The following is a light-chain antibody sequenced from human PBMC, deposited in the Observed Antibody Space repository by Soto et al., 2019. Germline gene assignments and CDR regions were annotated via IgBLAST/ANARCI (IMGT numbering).Light chain of an antibody. Sequence: EIVLTQSPSTLSLSPRARAPLSGRASQSVSSSYLAWYQQKPGQAPRLLIYGASSRATGIPDRFSGSGSGTDFTLTISRLEPEDFAVYYCHQYGSSPRTFGQGTKVDIK. CDR2: GAS. CDR1: QSVSSSY. J-gene: IGKJ1*01. CDR3: HQYGSSPRT. V-gene: IGKV3-20*01.